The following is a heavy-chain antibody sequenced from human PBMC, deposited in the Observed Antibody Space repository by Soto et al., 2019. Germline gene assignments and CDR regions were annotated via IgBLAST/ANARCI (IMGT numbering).Heavy chain of an antibody. CDR3: AREDILRYFDWSYGMDV. Sequence: ASVKVSCKASGYTFTSYAMHWVRQAPGQRLEWMGWINAGNGNTKYSLKFQGRVTITRDTSASTAYMELSSLRSEDTAVYYCAREDILRYFDWSYGMDVWGQGTTVTVSS. D-gene: IGHD3-9*01. V-gene: IGHV1-3*01. J-gene: IGHJ6*02. CDR2: INAGNGNT. CDR1: GYTFTSYA.